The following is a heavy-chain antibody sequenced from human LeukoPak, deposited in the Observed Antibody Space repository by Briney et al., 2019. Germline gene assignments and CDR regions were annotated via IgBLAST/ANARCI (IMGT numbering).Heavy chain of an antibody. Sequence: KPSETLSLTCTVSGGSISSYYWSWIRQPPGKGLEWIGYIYYSGSTNYNPSLKSRVTISVDTSKNQFSLKLSSVTAADTAVYYCAREVPAAMRWYFDLWGRGTLVTVSS. V-gene: IGHV4-59*01. D-gene: IGHD2-2*01. J-gene: IGHJ2*01. CDR2: IYYSGST. CDR3: AREVPAAMRWYFDL. CDR1: GGSISSYY.